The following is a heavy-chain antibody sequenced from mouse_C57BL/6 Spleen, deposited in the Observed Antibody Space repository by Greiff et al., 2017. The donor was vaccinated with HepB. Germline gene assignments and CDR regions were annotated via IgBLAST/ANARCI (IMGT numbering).Heavy chain of an antibody. Sequence: VKLEESGPGLVAPSQSLSITCTASGFSLTSYGVDWVRQPPGKGLEWLGLIWGGGGTNYNSDIMSRLSISKDNSKSQVFFTMNRLRTDDTTMYYCAKRGSRYAVDYWGQGTSVTVSS. CDR3: AKRGSRYAVDY. CDR1: GFSLTSYG. D-gene: IGHD1-3*01. V-gene: IGHV2-9*01. CDR2: IWGGGGT. J-gene: IGHJ4*01.